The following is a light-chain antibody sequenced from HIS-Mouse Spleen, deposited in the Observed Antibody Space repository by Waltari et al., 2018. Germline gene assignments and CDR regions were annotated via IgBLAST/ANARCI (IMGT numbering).Light chain of an antibody. J-gene: IGLJ2*01. CDR1: ALQKKY. CDR2: EDS. Sequence: SYQLPQPPASALSPGKTASITCSGAALQKKYAYCYQQKSGQAPVLVIYEDSKRPSGIPERFSGSSSGTMATLTISGAQVEDEADYYCYSTDSSGNHRVFGGGTKLTVL. CDR3: YSTDSSGNHRV. V-gene: IGLV3-10*01.